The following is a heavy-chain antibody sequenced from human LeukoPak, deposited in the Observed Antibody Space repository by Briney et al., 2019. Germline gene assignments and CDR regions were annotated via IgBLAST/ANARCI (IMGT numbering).Heavy chain of an antibody. CDR2: IKQDGSEK. CDR1: GFTFNTYW. J-gene: IGHJ3*02. CDR3: ARGGSYLSAFDI. V-gene: IGHV3-7*03. D-gene: IGHD1-26*01. Sequence: GGSLRLSCAAPGFTFNTYWMSWVRQAPGKGLEWVANIKQDGSEKYYVDSVKGRFTISRDNSKNTPYLQMNSLRAEDTAVYYCARGGSYLSAFDIWGQGTMVTVSS.